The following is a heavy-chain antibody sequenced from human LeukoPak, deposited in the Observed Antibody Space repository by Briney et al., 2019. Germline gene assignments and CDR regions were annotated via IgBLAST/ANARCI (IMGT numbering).Heavy chain of an antibody. V-gene: IGHV3-33*06. CDR1: GFTFSSYG. D-gene: IGHD2-2*01. CDR3: AKGVPAAMHYFQH. Sequence: GGSLRLSCAASGFTFSSYGMQWVRQAPGKGLEWVAVIWYDGSNKYYADSVKGRFTISRDNSKNTLYLQMNSLRAEDTAVYYCAKGVPAAMHYFQHWGQGTLITVSS. CDR2: IWYDGSNK. J-gene: IGHJ1*01.